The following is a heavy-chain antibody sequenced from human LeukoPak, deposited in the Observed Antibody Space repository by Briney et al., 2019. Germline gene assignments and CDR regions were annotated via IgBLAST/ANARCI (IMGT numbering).Heavy chain of an antibody. V-gene: IGHV4-59*01. CDR2: IYYSGST. CDR1: DDSIGNYY. CDR3: ARAGVVPAAIGALDY. D-gene: IGHD2-2*02. Sequence: SETLSLTCTVSDDSIGNYYWSWIRQPPGKGLEWLGYIYYSGSTNYNPSLKSRVTISVDTSKNQFSLKLSSVTAADTAVYYCARAGVVPAAIGALDYWGQGTLVTVSS. J-gene: IGHJ4*02.